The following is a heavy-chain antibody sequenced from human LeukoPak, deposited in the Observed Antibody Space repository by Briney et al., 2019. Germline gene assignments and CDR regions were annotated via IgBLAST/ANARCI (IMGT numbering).Heavy chain of an antibody. J-gene: IGHJ4*02. Sequence: EGSLRLSCAASGFTFSSYAMHWVRQAPGKGLEWVAVISYDGSNKYYADSVKGRFTISRDNSKNTLYLQMNSLRAEDTAVYYCARETPIGYYFDYWGQGTLVTVSS. CDR1: GFTFSSYA. CDR3: ARETPIGYYFDY. CDR2: ISYDGSNK. V-gene: IGHV3-30-3*01. D-gene: IGHD4-23*01.